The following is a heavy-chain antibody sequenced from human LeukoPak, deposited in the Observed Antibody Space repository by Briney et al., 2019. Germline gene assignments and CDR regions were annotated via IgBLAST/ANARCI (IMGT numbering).Heavy chain of an antibody. V-gene: IGHV4-59*01. CDR1: GGSISSYY. Sequence: SETLSLTCTVSGGSISSYYWSWIRQPPGKGLEWIGYIYYTGSTNYKPSLKSRVTISVDTSKNQFSLKLNSVTAADTAVYYCARGQYHLLYWYFDLWGRGTLVTVSS. CDR3: ARGQYHLLYWYFDL. CDR2: IYYTGST. D-gene: IGHD2-2*01. J-gene: IGHJ2*01.